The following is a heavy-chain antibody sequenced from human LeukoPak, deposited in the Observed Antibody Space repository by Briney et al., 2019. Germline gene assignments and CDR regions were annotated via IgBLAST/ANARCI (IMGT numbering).Heavy chain of an antibody. Sequence: SVKVSCKASGGTFSSYTISWVRQAPGQGLEWMGRIIPILGIANYAQKFQGRVTITAHKSTSTAYMELSSLRSGDTAVYYCARERFSRWFDPWGQGTLVTVSS. V-gene: IGHV1-69*04. CDR1: GGTFSSYT. J-gene: IGHJ5*02. D-gene: IGHD3-10*01. CDR2: IIPILGIA. CDR3: ARERFSRWFDP.